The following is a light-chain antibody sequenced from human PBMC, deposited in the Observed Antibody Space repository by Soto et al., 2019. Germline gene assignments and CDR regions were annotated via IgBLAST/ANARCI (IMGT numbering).Light chain of an antibody. CDR1: QSVSSY. CDR3: QQRSNWPLT. CDR2: DAS. J-gene: IGKJ4*01. V-gene: IGKV3-11*01. Sequence: EIVLTQSPATPSLSLGERATLSCRASQSVSSYLAWYQQKPGQAPRLLIYDASNRATGIPARFSGSGSGTDFTLTISSLEPEDFAVYYCQQRSNWPLTFGGGTKVEIK.